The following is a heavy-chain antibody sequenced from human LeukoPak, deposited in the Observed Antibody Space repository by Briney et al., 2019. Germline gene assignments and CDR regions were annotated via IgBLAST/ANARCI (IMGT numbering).Heavy chain of an antibody. D-gene: IGHD3-22*01. CDR1: GGSISSSSYY. J-gene: IGHJ3*02. V-gene: IGHV4-39*07. CDR3: ARVGSYDSRQDDAFDI. Sequence: SETLSLTCTVSGGSISSSSYYWGWIRQPPGKGLEWIGSIYYSGSTYYNPSLKSRVTISVDTSKNQFSLKMRSVTAADTAVYYCARVGSYDSRQDDAFDIWGQGTMVTVSS. CDR2: IYYSGST.